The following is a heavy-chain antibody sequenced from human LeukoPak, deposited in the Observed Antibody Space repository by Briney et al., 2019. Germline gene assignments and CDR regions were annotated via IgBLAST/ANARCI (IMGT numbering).Heavy chain of an antibody. CDR1: GGSISTYY. J-gene: IGHJ5*02. CDR2: VYYSGST. V-gene: IGHV4-59*01. D-gene: IGHD3-22*01. Sequence: SETLSLTCTVSGGSISTYYWSRIRQPPGKGLEWIGYVYYSGSTNYNPSLKSRVTISVDTSKNQFSLKLSSVTAADTAVYYCAKRGGMNYYDSSGYYHPWGQGTLVTVSS. CDR3: AKRGGMNYYDSSGYYHP.